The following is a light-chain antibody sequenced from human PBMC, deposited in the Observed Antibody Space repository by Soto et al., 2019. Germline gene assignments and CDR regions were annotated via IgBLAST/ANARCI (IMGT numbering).Light chain of an antibody. CDR3: AVWDDILNGLV. CDR1: SSNIGKNT. Sequence: QSVLTQPPSASGTPGQRVTISCSGSSSNIGKNTVYWYQQLPGTAPKLLIYSHNQRPSGVPDRFSDSKSGTSASLAISGLQSGDEADYYCAVWDDILNGLVFGGGTKLTVL. CDR2: SHN. V-gene: IGLV1-44*01. J-gene: IGLJ2*01.